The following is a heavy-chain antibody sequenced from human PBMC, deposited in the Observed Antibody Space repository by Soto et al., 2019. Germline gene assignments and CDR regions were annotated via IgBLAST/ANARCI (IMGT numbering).Heavy chain of an antibody. CDR1: GGTFSSYA. CDR3: ARYRYGVYAYCGMDV. CDR2: IIPIFGKA. J-gene: IGHJ6*02. Sequence: QVQLVQSGAEVKKPGSSVKVSCKASGGTFSSYAISWVRQAPGQGLEWMGGIIPIFGKANYAQKLQGRVTITADETTSTAYMELSKLRSEDTAVYDCARYRYGVYAYCGMDVWGQGTMVTVSS. D-gene: IGHD5-12*01. V-gene: IGHV1-69*01.